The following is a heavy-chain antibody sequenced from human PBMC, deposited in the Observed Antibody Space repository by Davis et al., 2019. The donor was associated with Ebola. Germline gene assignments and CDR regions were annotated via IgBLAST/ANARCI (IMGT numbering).Heavy chain of an antibody. V-gene: IGHV4-59*12. D-gene: IGHD2-2*01. J-gene: IGHJ5*02. CDR2: IYYSGST. Sequence: PSETLSLTCTVSGGSISSYYWSWIRQPPGKGLEWIGYIYYSGSTNYNPSLKSRVTISVDTSKNQFSLKLSSVTAADTAVYYCARDIVVVPAAIRGWFDPWGQGTLVTVSS. CDR1: GGSISSYY. CDR3: ARDIVVVPAAIRGWFDP.